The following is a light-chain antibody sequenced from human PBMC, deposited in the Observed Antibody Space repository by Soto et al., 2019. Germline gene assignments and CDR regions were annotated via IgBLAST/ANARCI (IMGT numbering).Light chain of an antibody. J-gene: IGKJ1*01. V-gene: IGKV1-27*01. CDR2: GTS. Sequence: DIQMTQSPPSLSASVGDRVTITCRASQGIEGFLAWYQQKPGTAPKLLVYGTSTLQVGVPSRFSGSGWGTDFTLTISSVQPEDVATYYCQKYNSAPLTFGQGTKVDIK. CDR3: QKYNSAPLT. CDR1: QGIEGF.